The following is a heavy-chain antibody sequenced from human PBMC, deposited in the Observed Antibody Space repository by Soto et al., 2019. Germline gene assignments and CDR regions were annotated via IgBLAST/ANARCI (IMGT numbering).Heavy chain of an antibody. V-gene: IGHV4-59*01. J-gene: IGHJ4*02. D-gene: IGHD7-27*01. Sequence: QVQLQESGPGLVKPSEALSLTCTVSGGSISSYYWSWIRQPPGKGLEWIGYIYYSGSTDYDPSLKSRVTISVDTSKNQFSLKLSSVAAADTAVYYCARRWGTYFDFWGQATLVTVSS. CDR3: ARRWGTYFDF. CDR1: GGSISSYY. CDR2: IYYSGST.